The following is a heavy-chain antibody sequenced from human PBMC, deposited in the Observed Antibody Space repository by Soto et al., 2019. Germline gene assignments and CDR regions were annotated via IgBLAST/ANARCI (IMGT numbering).Heavy chain of an antibody. J-gene: IGHJ4*02. D-gene: IGHD6-19*01. Sequence: SETLSLTCSVSGGSISCSYWSWIRQSPGKGLEWLGYVYYTGSTNYSPSLRSRVSISVDTSKNEFSLRLSSVTAADTTVYFCARSVAVPGAHIDYWGQGTQVTVSS. CDR3: ARSVAVPGAHIDY. CDR1: GGSISCSY. CDR2: VYYTGST. V-gene: IGHV4-59*01.